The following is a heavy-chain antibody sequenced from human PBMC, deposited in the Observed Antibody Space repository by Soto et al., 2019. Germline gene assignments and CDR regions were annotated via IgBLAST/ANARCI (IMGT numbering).Heavy chain of an antibody. D-gene: IGHD5-18*01. J-gene: IGHJ2*01. CDR1: GFTFSSYA. V-gene: IGHV3-23*01. Sequence: EVQLLESGGGLVQPGGSLRLSCAASGFTFSSYAMSWVRQAPGKGLEWVSAISGSGGSTYYADPVKGRFTISRDNSKNTLYLQMNSLRAEETAVYYCAKGSRGYSYGRYWYFDLWGRGTLVTVSS. CDR2: ISGSGGST. CDR3: AKGSRGYSYGRYWYFDL.